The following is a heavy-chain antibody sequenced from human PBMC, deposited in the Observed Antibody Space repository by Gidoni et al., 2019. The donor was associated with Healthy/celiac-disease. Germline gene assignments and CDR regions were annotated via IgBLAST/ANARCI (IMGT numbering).Heavy chain of an antibody. J-gene: IGHJ6*03. Sequence: QVQLVESGGGVVQPGRSLRPSCAASGVTFSSYGLHWVRQAPGKGLEWVAVISFDGSNKYYADSVKGRFTISRDNSKNTLYLQMNSLRAEDTAVYYCAKEFGVPAARYYYYYYYMDVWGKGTTVTVSS. V-gene: IGHV3-30*18. D-gene: IGHD2-2*01. CDR3: AKEFGVPAARYYYYYYYMDV. CDR2: ISFDGSNK. CDR1: GVTFSSYG.